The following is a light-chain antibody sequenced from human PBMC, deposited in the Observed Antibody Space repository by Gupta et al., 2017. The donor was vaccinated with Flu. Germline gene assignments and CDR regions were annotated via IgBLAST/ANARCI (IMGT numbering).Light chain of an antibody. CDR3: HQGSNGPFT. CDR2: EAS. V-gene: IGKV3-11*01. Sequence: VLTQSPATLSLSPGERATLSCRASQSITSFLAWYQQKPGQAPRLLIYEASNRATGIPARFSGSGSGTDFTLTISSLEPEDFAVYYCHQGSNGPFTCGPGTKVDIK. J-gene: IGKJ3*01. CDR1: QSITSF.